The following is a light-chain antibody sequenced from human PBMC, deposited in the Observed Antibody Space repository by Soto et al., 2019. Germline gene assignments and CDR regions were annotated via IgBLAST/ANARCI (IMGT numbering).Light chain of an antibody. CDR2: IND. V-gene: IGLV1-44*01. CDR1: SSNIGDNP. Sequence: QSVLTQPPSASGTPGQRVTISCSGSSSNIGDNPVNWYQQVPGAAPKLLIYINDQRPSGVPDRFSGSKSGTSASLAISGLQPEDEADYYCGTWDTTLSAALYVFGRGTKLTVL. CDR3: GTWDTTLSAALYV. J-gene: IGLJ2*01.